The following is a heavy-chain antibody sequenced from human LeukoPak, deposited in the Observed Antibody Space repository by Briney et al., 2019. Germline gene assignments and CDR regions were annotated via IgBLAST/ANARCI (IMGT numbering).Heavy chain of an antibody. CDR1: GFTVSSNY. V-gene: IGHV3-23*01. J-gene: IGHJ4*02. CDR2: ISGSGGST. CDR3: AKEGAAITMIVFDY. D-gene: IGHD3-22*01. Sequence: PGGSLRLSCAASGFTVSSNYMSWVRQAPGKGLEWVSAISGSGGSTYYADSVKGRFTISRDNSKNTLYLQMNSLRAEDTAVYYCAKEGAAITMIVFDYWGQGTLVTVSS.